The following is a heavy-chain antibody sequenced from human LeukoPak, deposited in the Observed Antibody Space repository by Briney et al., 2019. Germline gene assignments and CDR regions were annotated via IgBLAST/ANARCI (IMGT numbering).Heavy chain of an antibody. V-gene: IGHV3-15*01. CDR3: TTAFPGLLRYFDWLLTNPDY. CDR2: IKSKTAGGTT. D-gene: IGHD3-9*01. CDR1: GFTFSNAW. Sequence: GGSLRLSCAASGFTFSNAWMSWVRQAPGKGLEWVGRIKSKTAGGTTDYAAPVKGTFTISRDDSKNTLYLQMNSLKTGDTAVYYCTTAFPGLLRYFDWLLTNPDYWGQGTLVTVSS. J-gene: IGHJ4*02.